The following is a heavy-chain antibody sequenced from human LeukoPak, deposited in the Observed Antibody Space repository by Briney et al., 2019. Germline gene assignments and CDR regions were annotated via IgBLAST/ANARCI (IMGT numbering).Heavy chain of an antibody. Sequence: ASVKVSCKASGYTFTDYYMHWVRQAPGQGLEWMGWINPNSGGAHYAQKFQGRVSMTRDTSISTIYMELSRLTSGDTAVYCCARQASGGWYYDYWGQGTLVTVSS. J-gene: IGHJ4*02. V-gene: IGHV1-2*02. CDR3: ARQASGGWYYDY. CDR2: INPNSGGA. D-gene: IGHD6-19*01. CDR1: GYTFTDYY.